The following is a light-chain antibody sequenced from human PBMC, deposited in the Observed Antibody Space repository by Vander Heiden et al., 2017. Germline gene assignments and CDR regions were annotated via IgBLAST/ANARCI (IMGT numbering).Light chain of an antibody. J-gene: IGLJ2*01. CDR2: GNE. CDR1: SSNIGSNS. V-gene: IGLV1-44*01. Sequence: QSVLTQPPSASATPGQRVTISCFGVSSNIGSNSVNWYQQIPGTAPRLLIFGNEQRPSGVPDRFSGSKSGTSASLAISGLQSEDEGDYYCAAWDDILNGPLFGGGTKLSVL. CDR3: AAWDDILNGPL.